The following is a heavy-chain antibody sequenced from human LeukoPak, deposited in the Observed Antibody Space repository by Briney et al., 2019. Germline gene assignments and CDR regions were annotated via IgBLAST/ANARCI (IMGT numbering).Heavy chain of an antibody. D-gene: IGHD3-22*01. Sequence: GASVKVSCKXSGYTFTSYGISWVRQAPGQGLEWMGWISAYNGNTNYSQKLQGRVTMTTDTSTSTAYMELRSLRSDDTAVYYCARHPGVEYYYDSSGFYYWGQGTLVTVSS. J-gene: IGHJ4*02. CDR2: ISAYNGNT. V-gene: IGHV1-18*01. CDR3: ARHPGVEYYYDSSGFYY. CDR1: GYTFTSYG.